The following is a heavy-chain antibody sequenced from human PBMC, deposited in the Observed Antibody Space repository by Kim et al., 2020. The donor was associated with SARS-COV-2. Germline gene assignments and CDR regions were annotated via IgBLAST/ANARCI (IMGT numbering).Heavy chain of an antibody. D-gene: IGHD3-10*01. CDR1: GYTFTSYG. Sequence: ASVKVSCKASGYTFTSYGISWVRQAPGQGLEWMGCISAYNGNTNYAQKLQGRVTMTTDTSTSTAYMELRSLRSDDTAVYYCAREGNGVWFGDRVDPWGQGTLVTVSS. V-gene: IGHV1-18*01. J-gene: IGHJ5*02. CDR2: ISAYNGNT. CDR3: AREGNGVWFGDRVDP.